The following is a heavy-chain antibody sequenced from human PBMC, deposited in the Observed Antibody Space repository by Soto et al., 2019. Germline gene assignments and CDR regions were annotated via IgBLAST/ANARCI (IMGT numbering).Heavy chain of an antibody. Sequence: GGSLRLSCAASGFTFSSYGMHWVRQAPGKGLEWVAVIWYDGSNKYYADSVKGRFTISRDNSKNTLYLQMNSLRAEDTAVYYCARDLVLDAKSNWFYYYGMDVWGQGTTVTVSS. CDR3: ARDLVLDAKSNWFYYYGMDV. CDR2: IWYDGSNK. V-gene: IGHV3-33*01. CDR1: GFTFSSYG. J-gene: IGHJ6*02. D-gene: IGHD2-15*01.